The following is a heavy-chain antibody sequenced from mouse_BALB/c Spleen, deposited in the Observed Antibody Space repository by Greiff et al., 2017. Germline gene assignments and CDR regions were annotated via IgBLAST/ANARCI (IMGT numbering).Heavy chain of an antibody. CDR1: GFTFSSFG. CDR3: AREYDRLYFDY. V-gene: IGHV5-6-5*01. CDR2: ISSGGST. Sequence: EVKLVESGGGLVQPGGSRKLSCAASGFTFSSFGMHWVRQAPEKGLEWVASISSGGSTYYPDSVKGRFTISRDNARNILYLQMSSLRSEDTAMYYCAREYDRLYFDYWGQGTTLTVSS. J-gene: IGHJ2*01. D-gene: IGHD2-12*01.